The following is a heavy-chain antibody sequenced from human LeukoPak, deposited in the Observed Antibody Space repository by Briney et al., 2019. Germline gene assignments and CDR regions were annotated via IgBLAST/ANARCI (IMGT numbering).Heavy chain of an antibody. V-gene: IGHV3-66*01. CDR1: GFIVNDNY. J-gene: IGHJ3*02. CDR3: ARARRDGYMGSAFDI. CDR2: IDNGYST. D-gene: IGHD5-24*01. Sequence: GGSLRLSCAASGFIVNDNYMSWVRQAPGKGLEGVSVIDNGYSTYYADSVKGRFSISRDNSKNTLSLQMNSLRAEDTAIYYCARARRDGYMGSAFDIWGQGTVVTVSS.